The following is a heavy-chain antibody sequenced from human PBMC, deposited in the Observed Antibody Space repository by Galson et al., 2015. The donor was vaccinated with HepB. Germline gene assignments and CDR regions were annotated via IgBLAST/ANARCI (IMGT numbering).Heavy chain of an antibody. J-gene: IGHJ6*03. CDR1: GFMFTGYY. CDR3: ARVDLWLREDYMDV. CDR2: INCNTGGT. D-gene: IGHD3-9*01. Sequence: QSGAEVKKPGASVKVSCKASGFMFTGYYMYWVRQAPGQGLEWMGRINCNTGGTNNAEKFQGRVTMTRDTSISTAYMELRRLRYDDTAVYYCARVDLWLREDYMDVWGKGTTVTVSS. V-gene: IGHV1-2*06.